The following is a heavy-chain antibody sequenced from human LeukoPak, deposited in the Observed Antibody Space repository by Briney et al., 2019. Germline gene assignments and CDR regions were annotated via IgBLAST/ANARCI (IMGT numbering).Heavy chain of an antibody. J-gene: IGHJ6*03. CDR1: GGSISSYY. Sequence: PSETLSLTCTVSGGSISSYYWSWIRQPAGEGLEWIGRIYTSWSTNYNPSLKSRRTTSVDQSENKFSPKLTSAAPADTAVYYCARQTTRGYYYYMDVWGKGTTVTVSS. CDR3: ARQTTRGYYYYMDV. V-gene: IGHV4-4*07. CDR2: IYTSWST. D-gene: IGHD1-14*01.